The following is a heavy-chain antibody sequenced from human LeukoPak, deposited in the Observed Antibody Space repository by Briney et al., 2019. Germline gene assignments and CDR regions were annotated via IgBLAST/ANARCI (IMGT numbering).Heavy chain of an antibody. CDR2: IYPGDSDT. J-gene: IGHJ5*02. CDR3: ARSPPPRSAAGRVTLNWFDP. D-gene: IGHD6-13*01. CDR1: GYSFTSYW. V-gene: IGHV5-51*01. Sequence: GEALXISCKGAGYSFTSYWTGWVRRMPGKGLEWMGIIYPGDSDTRYSPSFQGQVTISADKSISTAYLQWSSLKASDTAMYYCARSPPPRSAAGRVTLNWFDPWGQGTLVTVSS.